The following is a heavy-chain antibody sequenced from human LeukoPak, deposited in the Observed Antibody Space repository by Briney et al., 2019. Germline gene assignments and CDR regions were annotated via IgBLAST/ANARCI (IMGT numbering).Heavy chain of an antibody. CDR3: AKQPYEFSNWFNP. D-gene: IGHD3-16*01. V-gene: IGHV3-23*02. CDR2: ISGSCGNT. Sequence: GGSLRLSCAASGFTFSNYAMSWVRQAPGKGLEWVSDISGSCGNTYYGDSVKEGHNISRDNYKNWLYVQMNSLRGEDRAVYYCAKQPYEFSNWFNPWGQGTLVTVSS. CDR1: GFTFSNYA. J-gene: IGHJ5*02.